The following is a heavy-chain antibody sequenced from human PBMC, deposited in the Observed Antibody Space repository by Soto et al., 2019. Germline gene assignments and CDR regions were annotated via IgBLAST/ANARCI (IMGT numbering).Heavy chain of an antibody. CDR3: GKKGVDPLGLSY. J-gene: IGHJ4*02. V-gene: IGHV3-74*01. Sequence: EVQLVESGGGLVQPGGSLRLSCAVSGFTFSSFWMHWVRQAPGEGLVWVSRINTDGSSTSYADSVKGRFTISRDNAKNKLDPKKNSLRVEDTAMYYCGKKGVDPLGLSYWGQGTLVTVSS. D-gene: IGHD3-10*01. CDR2: INTDGSST. CDR1: GFTFSSFW.